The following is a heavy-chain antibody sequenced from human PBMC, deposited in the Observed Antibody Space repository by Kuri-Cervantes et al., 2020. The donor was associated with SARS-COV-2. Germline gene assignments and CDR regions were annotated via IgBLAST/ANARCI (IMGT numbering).Heavy chain of an antibody. J-gene: IGHJ6*03. V-gene: IGHV1-69*05. D-gene: IGHD5-18*01. CDR1: GGTFISYA. CDR3: ARVRGYSYGYRGDYYMDV. CDR2: IIPIFGTA. Sequence: SVKVPCKASGGTFISYAISWLRQAPGQGLAWMGGIIPIFGTANYAQKFQGRVTITTDESTSTAYMELSSLRPEDTAVYYCARVRGYSYGYRGDYYMDVWGKGTTVTVSS.